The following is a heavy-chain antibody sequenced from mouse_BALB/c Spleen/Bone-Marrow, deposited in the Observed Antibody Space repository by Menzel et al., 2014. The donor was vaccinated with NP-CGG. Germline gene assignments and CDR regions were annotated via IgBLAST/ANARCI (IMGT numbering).Heavy chain of an antibody. J-gene: IGHJ4*01. V-gene: IGHV1-80*01. Sequence: VHLVESGAELVRPGSSVKISCKASGYPFSSYWMSWVKQRPGQGLEWIGQIYPGDGETNYNGKFKGNATLTADKSSSTAYMQLISLTSEDSAVYFCARLIYGSSYIVDFWGQGTSVTVSS. CDR1: GYPFSSYW. D-gene: IGHD1-1*01. CDR2: IYPGDGET. CDR3: ARLIYGSSYIVDF.